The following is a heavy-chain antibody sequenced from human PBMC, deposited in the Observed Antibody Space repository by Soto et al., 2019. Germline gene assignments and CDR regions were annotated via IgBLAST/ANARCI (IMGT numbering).Heavy chain of an antibody. Sequence: QVQLVQSGAEVKKPGSSVKVSCKASGGTFSSYAFSWVRQAPGQGLEWMGGIVPFIDTANFAQKFQGRVTITADKSTGTAYMELTSLTSEDTAVYYCARGGYSSSWRFDYWCQGTLVTVSS. D-gene: IGHD6-13*01. CDR1: GGTFSSYA. J-gene: IGHJ4*02. CDR2: IVPFIDTA. V-gene: IGHV1-69*06. CDR3: ARGGYSSSWRFDY.